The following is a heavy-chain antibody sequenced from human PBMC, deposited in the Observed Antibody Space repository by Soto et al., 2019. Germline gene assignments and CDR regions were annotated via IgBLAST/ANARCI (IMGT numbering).Heavy chain of an antibody. CDR1: GFTFSSYW. Sequence: GESLKISCAASGFTFSSYWMSWVRQAPGKGLEWVANIKQDGSEKYYVDSVKGRFTISRDNAKNSLYLQMNSLRAEDTAVYYCAREDFSSGWDRPDYWGQGTLVTVSS. V-gene: IGHV3-7*01. CDR2: IKQDGSEK. J-gene: IGHJ4*02. CDR3: AREDFSSGWDRPDY. D-gene: IGHD6-19*01.